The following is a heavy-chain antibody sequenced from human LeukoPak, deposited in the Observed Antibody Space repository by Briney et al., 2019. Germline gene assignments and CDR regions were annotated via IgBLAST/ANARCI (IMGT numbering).Heavy chain of an antibody. CDR2: IYSSVT. V-gene: IGHV3-53*01. J-gene: IGHJ4*02. D-gene: IGHD4/OR15-4a*01. Sequence: GRSLRLSCAASGFTFSSYGMHWVRQAPGKGLEWVSFIYSSVTHYSDSVKGRFTISRDNSRNTLFLQMNSLRAEDTAVYYCARRAGAYSHPYDYWGQGTLVTVSS. CDR3: ARRAGAYSHPYDY. CDR1: GFTFSSYG.